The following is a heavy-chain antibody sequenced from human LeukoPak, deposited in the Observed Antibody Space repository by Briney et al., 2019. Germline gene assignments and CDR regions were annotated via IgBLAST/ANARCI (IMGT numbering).Heavy chain of an antibody. J-gene: IGHJ4*02. D-gene: IGHD3-3*01. V-gene: IGHV4-4*07. CDR2: IYSSGNT. Sequence: KPSETLSLTCTVSDSLSNYFWSWIRQPAGKGLEWIGRIYSSGNTNYSPSLKSRVTISLDTSKNQFSLKLSSVTAADTAVYYCARLRTYYDFWSGYYSEYYFDYWGQGTLVTVSS. CDR1: DSLSNYF. CDR3: ARLRTYYDFWSGYYSEYYFDY.